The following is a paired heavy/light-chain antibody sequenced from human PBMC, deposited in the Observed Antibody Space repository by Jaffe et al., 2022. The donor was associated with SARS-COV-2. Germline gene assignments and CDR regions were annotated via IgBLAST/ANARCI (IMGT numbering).Light chain of an antibody. V-gene: IGLV1-40*01. CDR2: SNK. J-gene: IGLJ1*01. CDR3: QSYDGSLSVYV. CDR1: SSNIGAGHD. Sequence: QSVLTQPPSVSGAPGQRITISCTGSSSNIGAGHDVHWYQQVPGTAPKLLIYSNKNRPSGVPDRFSASKSGTSASLAISGLQAEDDADYYCQSYDGSLSVYVFGTGTKVTVL.
Heavy chain of an antibody. CDR1: GYSISSGYY. V-gene: IGHV4-38-2*02. CDR2: FYHSETT. CDR3: ARARVWVDAFDI. J-gene: IGHJ3*02. D-gene: IGHD6-13*01. Sequence: QVQLQESGPGLVKPSETLSLTCTVSGYSISSGYYWGWIRQSPGKGLEWIASFYHSETTYHNPSLKSRLSTSVDTSKNLFSLRLTSVTAADTAIYYCARARVWVDAFDIWGPGKMVTVSS.